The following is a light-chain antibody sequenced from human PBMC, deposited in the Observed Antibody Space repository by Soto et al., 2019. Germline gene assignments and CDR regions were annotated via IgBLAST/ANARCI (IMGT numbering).Light chain of an antibody. V-gene: IGKV1-39*01. CDR1: QTTGAN. CDR2: DAS. CDR3: QQYTEYYACQ. J-gene: IGKJ1*01. Sequence: HVYKSASSLSLFLLDRVTITCRASQTTGANLNWYRQQPGKAPTLLIYDASTLQSGVQSRFSGTESGTEFTLTISCLRPDDFATYYFQQYTEYYACQFGQVTKV.